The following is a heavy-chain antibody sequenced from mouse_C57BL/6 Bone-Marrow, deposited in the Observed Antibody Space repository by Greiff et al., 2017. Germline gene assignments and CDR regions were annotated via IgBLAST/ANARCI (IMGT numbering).Heavy chain of an antibody. J-gene: IGHJ4*01. CDR3: ARWGLYDGYYVGAMDY. D-gene: IGHD2-3*01. CDR2: IDPSDSDT. CDR1: GYTFTSYW. V-gene: IGHV1-52*01. Sequence: QVQLKQPGAELVRPGSSVKLSCKASGYTFTSYWMHWVKQRPIQGLEWIGNIDPSDSDTHYNQKFKDKATLTVDKSSSTAYMQLSSLPSEDSAVYSCARWGLYDGYYVGAMDYWGQGTSVPVSS.